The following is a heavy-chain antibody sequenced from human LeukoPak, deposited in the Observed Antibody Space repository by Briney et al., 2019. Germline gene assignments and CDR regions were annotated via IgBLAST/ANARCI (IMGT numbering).Heavy chain of an antibody. CDR3: AKWEPEGSQAFDI. V-gene: IGHV4-4*02. Sequence: SETLSLTCAVSGGSISSSNWWSWVRQPPGKGLEWIGEIYHSGSTNYNPSLKSRVTISVDKSKNQFSLKLSSVTAADTAVYYCAKWEPEGSQAFDIWGQGTMVTVSS. CDR1: GGSISSSNW. D-gene: IGHD1-26*01. J-gene: IGHJ3*02. CDR2: IYHSGST.